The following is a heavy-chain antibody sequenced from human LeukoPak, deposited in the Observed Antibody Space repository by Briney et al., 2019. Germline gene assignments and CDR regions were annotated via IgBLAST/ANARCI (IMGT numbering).Heavy chain of an antibody. V-gene: IGHV3-23*01. D-gene: IGHD3-22*01. CDR2: ISGSGGST. J-gene: IGHJ5*02. CDR3: AKDIRWLLRA. Sequence: GGSLRLSCAASGFTFSSYAMSWVRQAPGKGLEWVSAISGSGGSTYYADSVKDRFTTSRDNSKNTLYLQMNSLRAEDTAVYYCAKDIRWLLRAWGQGTLVTVSS. CDR1: GFTFSSYA.